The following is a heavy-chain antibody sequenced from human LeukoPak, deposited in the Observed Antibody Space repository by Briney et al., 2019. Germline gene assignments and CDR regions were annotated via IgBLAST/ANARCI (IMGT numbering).Heavy chain of an antibody. CDR3: AKEEVTTPIRIFDY. J-gene: IGHJ4*02. CDR2: ISGSGGGT. D-gene: IGHD4-11*01. V-gene: IGHV3-23*01. CDR1: GFNFSTYT. Sequence: GFLRLSCSTPGFNFSTYTLSWVRQAPGKGLEWVSAISGSGGGTYYADSVKGRFTISRDNSKNTLYLQMNSLRAEDTAVYYCAKEEVTTPIRIFDYWGQGTLVTVSS.